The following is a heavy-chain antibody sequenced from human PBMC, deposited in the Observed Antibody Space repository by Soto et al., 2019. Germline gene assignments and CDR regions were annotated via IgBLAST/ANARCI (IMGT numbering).Heavy chain of an antibody. CDR1: GGSFSGYY. D-gene: IGHD6-19*01. CDR3: ARGDRTIAVADY. V-gene: IGHV4-34*01. Sequence: QVQLQQWGAGLLKPSETLSLTCAVYGGSFSGYYWSWIRQPPGKGLEWIGEINHSGSTNYNPSLKSRVTISVDTSKNQFSLKLSSVTAADTAVYYCARGDRTIAVADYWGQGTLVTVSS. CDR2: INHSGST. J-gene: IGHJ4*02.